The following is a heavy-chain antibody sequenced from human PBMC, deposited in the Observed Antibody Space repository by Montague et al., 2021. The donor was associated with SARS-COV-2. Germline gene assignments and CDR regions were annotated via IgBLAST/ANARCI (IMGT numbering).Heavy chain of an antibody. CDR1: GGSFSPYY. Sequence: SETLSLTCAVSGGSFSPYYWSWIRQPPGKGLEWIGEISQGENTKYNPSLQSRVSMSLDTPRNQFSLKVSSVTAADTAIYYCARLGDGIVPSPILGLGPYYSFYYMDVWGKGTTVTVSS. J-gene: IGHJ6*03. CDR2: ISQGENT. CDR3: ARLGDGIVPSPILGLGPYYSFYYMDV. V-gene: IGHV4-34*01. D-gene: IGHD2-2*02.